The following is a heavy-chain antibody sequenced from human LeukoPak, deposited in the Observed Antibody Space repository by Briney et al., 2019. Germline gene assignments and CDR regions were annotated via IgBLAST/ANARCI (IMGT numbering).Heavy chain of an antibody. V-gene: IGHV4-30-4*01. J-gene: IGHJ4*02. Sequence: SETLSLTCTVSGGSISSGDYYWSWIRQPPGKGLEWIGYIYYSGSTNYNPSLKSRVTISVDTSKNQFSLKLSSVTAADTAVYYCASLMVRGASTFDYWGQGTLVTVSS. CDR2: IYYSGST. D-gene: IGHD3-10*01. CDR1: GGSISSGDYY. CDR3: ASLMVRGASTFDY.